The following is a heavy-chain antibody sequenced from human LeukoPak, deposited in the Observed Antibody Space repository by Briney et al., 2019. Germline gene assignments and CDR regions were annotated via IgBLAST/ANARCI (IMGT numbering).Heavy chain of an antibody. CDR2: INHNGST. V-gene: IGHV4-34*01. CDR1: GGSFSGYY. Sequence: SETLSLTCAVYGGSFSGYYWSWIRQPPGKGLEWIGEINHNGSTNYNPSLKSRVTISVDTSKNQFSLKLSSVTAADTAVYYCAAQYYDILTGSLLFDYWGQGTLVTVSS. D-gene: IGHD3-9*01. J-gene: IGHJ4*02. CDR3: AAQYYDILTGSLLFDY.